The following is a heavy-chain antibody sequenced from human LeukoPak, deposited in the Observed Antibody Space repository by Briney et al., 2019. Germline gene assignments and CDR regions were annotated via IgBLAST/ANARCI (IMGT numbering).Heavy chain of an antibody. V-gene: IGHV3-7*01. CDR2: INQDGSEK. CDR1: GLRFGSFW. D-gene: IGHD5-24*01. J-gene: IGHJ4*02. Sequence: GGSLRLTCAVSGLRFGSFWMSWVRQAPGKGLEWVANINQDGSEKYFVDSVRGRFTISRDNSKNSLHLQMNTLRAEDTAVYYCARERDGRFFDYWGQGTLVTVSS. CDR3: ARERDGRFFDY.